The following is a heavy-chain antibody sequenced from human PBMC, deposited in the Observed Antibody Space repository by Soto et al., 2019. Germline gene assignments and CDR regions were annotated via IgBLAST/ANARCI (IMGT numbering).Heavy chain of an antibody. D-gene: IGHD2-21*02. Sequence: EVQLLESGGGLVQPGGSLRLSCAASGFTFSSYGMSWVRQAPGKGLEWVSVISSGSSYIYYSDSVKGRFTISRDNAKNSLYLQINSLRAEDTAMYYCARDCGGDCYFDYWGQGTLVTVSS. V-gene: IGHV3-21*01. CDR1: GFTFSSYG. CDR2: ISSGSSYI. CDR3: ARDCGGDCYFDY. J-gene: IGHJ4*02.